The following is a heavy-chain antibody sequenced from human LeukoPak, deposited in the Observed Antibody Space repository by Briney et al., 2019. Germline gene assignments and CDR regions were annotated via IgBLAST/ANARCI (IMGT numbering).Heavy chain of an antibody. J-gene: IGHJ4*02. D-gene: IGHD5-24*01. CDR3: TVQRGGDGYNTFDY. Sequence: GGSLRLSCAASGFTFSSYAMSWVRQAPGKGLEWVSALSGSGDDTYYADSVKGRFTISRDNSKNTLYLQMNSLRAEDTAVYYCTVQRGGDGYNTFDYCGQGTLVTVSS. CDR1: GFTFSSYA. V-gene: IGHV3-23*01. CDR2: LSGSGDDT.